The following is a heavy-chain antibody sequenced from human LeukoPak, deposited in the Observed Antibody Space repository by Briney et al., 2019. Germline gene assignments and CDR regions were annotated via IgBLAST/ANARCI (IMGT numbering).Heavy chain of an antibody. CDR2: RHYRGTT. CDR3: AIRLLWFGELYVRF. CDR1: GASISSYY. Sequence: SETLSLTCTVSGASISSYYWSWIRQPPGKGLEWIASRHYRGTTNYNPSLESRVTISVDTSRKQFSLKLSSVTAADTAVYYCAIRLLWFGELYVRFWGQGTLVTVSS. D-gene: IGHD3-10*01. V-gene: IGHV4-59*12. J-gene: IGHJ4*02.